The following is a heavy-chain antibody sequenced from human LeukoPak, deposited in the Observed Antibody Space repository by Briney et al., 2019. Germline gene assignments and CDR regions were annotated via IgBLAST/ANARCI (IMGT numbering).Heavy chain of an antibody. CDR3: ARVSTTYYYGSGSYSHFDY. D-gene: IGHD3-10*01. Sequence: PSETLSLTCTVSGGSISSSSYYWGWIRQPPGKGLEWIGSIYYSGSTYYNPSLKSRVTISVDTSKNQFSLKLSSVTAADTAVYYCARVSTTYYYGSGSYSHFDYWGQGTLVTVSS. V-gene: IGHV4-39*07. CDR2: IYYSGST. CDR1: GGSISSSSYY. J-gene: IGHJ4*02.